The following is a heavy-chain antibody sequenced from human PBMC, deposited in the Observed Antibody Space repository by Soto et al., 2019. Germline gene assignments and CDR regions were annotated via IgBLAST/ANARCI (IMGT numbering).Heavy chain of an antibody. D-gene: IGHD1-7*01. CDR3: ATDFTGTKTTPYYYYYMDV. CDR1: GYTLTELS. V-gene: IGHV1-24*01. CDR2: FDPEDGET. Sequence: ASVKVSCKVSGYTLTELSMHWVRQAPGKGLDWMGGFDPEDGETIYAQKFQGRVTMTEDTSTDTAYMELSSLRSEDTAVYYCATDFTGTKTTPYYYYYMDVWGKGTTVTVSS. J-gene: IGHJ6*03.